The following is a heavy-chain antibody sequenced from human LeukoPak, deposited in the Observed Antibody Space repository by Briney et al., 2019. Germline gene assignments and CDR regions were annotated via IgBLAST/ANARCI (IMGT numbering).Heavy chain of an antibody. D-gene: IGHD1-26*01. CDR3: ARDRSGSYFIDY. CDR1: GYTFTGYY. CDR2: INPSGGST. J-gene: IGHJ4*02. V-gene: IGHV1-46*01. Sequence: ASVKVSCKASGYTFTGYYMHWVRQAPGQGLEWMGWINPSGGSTSYAQKFQGRVTMTRDTSTSTVYMELSSLRSEDTAVYYCARDRSGSYFIDYWGQGTLVTVSS.